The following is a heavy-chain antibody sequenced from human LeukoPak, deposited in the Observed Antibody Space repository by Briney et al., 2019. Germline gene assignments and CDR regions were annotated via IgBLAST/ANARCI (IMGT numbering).Heavy chain of an antibody. J-gene: IGHJ6*03. CDR2: INAGNGNT. CDR3: ARGLLWFGNYYMDV. V-gene: IGHV1-3*03. D-gene: IGHD3-10*01. CDR1: GYTFTSYA. Sequence: ASVKVSCKASGYTFTSYAMHWVRQAPGQRLEWMGWINAGNGNTKYSQEFQGRVTITRDTSASTAYMELSSLRSEDMAVYYCARGLLWFGNYYMDVWGKGTTVTVSS.